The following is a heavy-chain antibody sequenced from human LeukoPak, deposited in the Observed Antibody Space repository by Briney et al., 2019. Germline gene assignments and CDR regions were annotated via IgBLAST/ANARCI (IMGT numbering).Heavy chain of an antibody. Sequence: PGRSLRLSCAASGFIFSSYGMHWVRQAPGKGLEWVAVISYDGSNKYYADSVKGRFTISRDNSKNTLYLQMNSLRAEDTAVYYCAKTGYSVYDIFDYWGQGTLVTVSS. CDR1: GFIFSSYG. CDR2: ISYDGSNK. V-gene: IGHV3-30*18. CDR3: AKTGYSVYDIFDY. D-gene: IGHD5/OR15-5a*01. J-gene: IGHJ4*02.